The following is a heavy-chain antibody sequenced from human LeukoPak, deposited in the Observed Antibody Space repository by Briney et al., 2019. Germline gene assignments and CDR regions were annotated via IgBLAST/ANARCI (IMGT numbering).Heavy chain of an antibody. Sequence: PSETLSLTCAVYGGSFSGYYWSWIRQPPGKGLEWIGYIYFSGSTNYNPSLNSRVTISVDTSKNQFSLRLSSVTAADTAVYYCARVGLTVPCGRDCFANYFDYWGQGTLVTVSS. V-gene: IGHV4-59*01. CDR2: IYFSGST. J-gene: IGHJ4*02. CDR3: ARVGLTVPCGRDCFANYFDY. D-gene: IGHD2-21*02. CDR1: GGSFSGYY.